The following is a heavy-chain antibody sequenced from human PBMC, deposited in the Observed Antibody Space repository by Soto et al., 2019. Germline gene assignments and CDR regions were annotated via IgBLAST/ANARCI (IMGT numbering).Heavy chain of an antibody. D-gene: IGHD1-20*01. CDR1: GFTLRNYA. CDR2: ISANDVGT. CDR3: AKAKNDYNWDNRPPFDY. V-gene: IGHV3-23*01. Sequence: GSLRLSCEASGFTLRNYAMTWVRQAPGKGLEWVSLISANDVGTYYAESVKTRFTISTDQSRNTVYLQMDSLRADDTAIYYCAKAKNDYNWDNRPPFDYWGQGTLVTVSS. J-gene: IGHJ4*02.